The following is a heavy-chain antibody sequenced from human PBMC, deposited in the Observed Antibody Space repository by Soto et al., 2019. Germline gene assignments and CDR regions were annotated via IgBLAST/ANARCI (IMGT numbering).Heavy chain of an antibody. CDR2: ISPHNGNT. Sequence: QVQLVQSGAEVKKPGASVKVSCKASGYAFASYGINWVRQAPGQGLEWMGWISPHNGNTNYEQNLQGRVTMTTDTSTGTAFMDLRSLRSDDTAVYYCATSLGYTSGWEFDYWGQGTLVTVSS. D-gene: IGHD6-19*01. V-gene: IGHV1-18*01. CDR1: GYAFASYG. J-gene: IGHJ4*02. CDR3: ATSLGYTSGWEFDY.